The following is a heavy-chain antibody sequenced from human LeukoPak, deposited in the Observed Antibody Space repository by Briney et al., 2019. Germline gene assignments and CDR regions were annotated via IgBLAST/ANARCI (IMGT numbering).Heavy chain of an antibody. V-gene: IGHV7-4-1*02. Sequence: ASVKVSCKASGYTFTTYGMNWVRQAPGQGLEWMGWINTDTGNPTYAQGFTGRFVFSLDTSVSTAYLQISSLKAEDTAVYYCARAPKWWLLDYWGQGTLVTVSS. J-gene: IGHJ4*02. CDR2: INTDTGNP. D-gene: IGHD5-12*01. CDR3: ARAPKWWLLDY. CDR1: GYTFTTYG.